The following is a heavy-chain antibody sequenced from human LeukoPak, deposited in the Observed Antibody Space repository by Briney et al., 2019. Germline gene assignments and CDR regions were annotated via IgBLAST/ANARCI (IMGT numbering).Heavy chain of an antibody. J-gene: IGHJ6*03. CDR1: GFTFSRYE. D-gene: IGHD3-9*01. CDR3: AREAGLRYFDWLPLRYYYYMDV. Sequence: VGSLRLSCAASGFTFSRYEMNCVRQAPGKGLEWVSYISSSGSTIYYADSVKGRFTISRDNAKNSLYLQMNRLRAEDTAVYYCAREAGLRYFDWLPLRYYYYMDVWGKGTTVTISS. CDR2: ISSSGSTI. V-gene: IGHV3-48*03.